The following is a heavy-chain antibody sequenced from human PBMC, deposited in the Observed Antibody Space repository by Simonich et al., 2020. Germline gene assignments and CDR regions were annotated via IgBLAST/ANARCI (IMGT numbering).Heavy chain of an antibody. CDR3: ARVGYSNYYYYGMDV. Sequence: QVQLQESGPGLVKPSETMSLTCAVSGYSISSGYYWGWIRQPPGKGLEWIWGIYHRGSTDYTPSLKSRVTISVDTSKNQFSLKLSSVTAADTAVYYCARVGYSNYYYYGMDVWGQGTTVTVSS. D-gene: IGHD6-13*01. V-gene: IGHV4-38-2*01. CDR1: GYSISSGYY. CDR2: IYHRGST. J-gene: IGHJ6*02.